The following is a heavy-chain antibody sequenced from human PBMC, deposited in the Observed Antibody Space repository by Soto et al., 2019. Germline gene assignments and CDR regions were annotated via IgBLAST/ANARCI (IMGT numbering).Heavy chain of an antibody. CDR3: ATQYDFWSGDNGYFDY. V-gene: IGHV3-30*03. D-gene: IGHD3-3*01. J-gene: IGHJ4*02. CDR1: GFTFSSYG. Sequence: GGSLRLSCAASGFTFSSYGMHWVRQAPGKGLEWVAVISYDGSNKYYADSVKGRFTISRDNSKNTLYLQMNSLRAEDTAVYYCATQYDFWSGDNGYFDYWGQGTLVTVSS. CDR2: ISYDGSNK.